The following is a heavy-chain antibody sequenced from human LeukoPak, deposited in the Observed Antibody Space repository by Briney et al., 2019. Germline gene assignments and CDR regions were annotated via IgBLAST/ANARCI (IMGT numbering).Heavy chain of an antibody. Sequence: KPGGSLRLSCAASGFTFSSYSMNWVRQAPGKGLEWVSSISSSSSYIYYADSVKGRFTISRDNAKNSLYLQMNSLRAEDTAVYYCASCHYDSSGYYYYAFGIWGQGTMVTVSS. D-gene: IGHD3-22*01. CDR1: GFTFSSYS. CDR3: ASCHYDSSGYYYYAFGI. J-gene: IGHJ3*02. CDR2: ISSSSSYI. V-gene: IGHV3-21*01.